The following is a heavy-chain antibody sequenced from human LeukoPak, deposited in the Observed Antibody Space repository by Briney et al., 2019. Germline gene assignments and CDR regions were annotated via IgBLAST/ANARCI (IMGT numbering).Heavy chain of an antibody. CDR3: ARGVAAAGRSFDP. J-gene: IGHJ5*02. V-gene: IGHV1-8*03. Sequence: ASVKVSCKASGYTFSSYVINWVRQATGQGLEWMGWMNPNSVNTGYAQKFQDRVTVTRSTSISTAYMELTSLRSEDTAVYYCARGVAAAGRSFDPWGQGTLVTVSS. D-gene: IGHD6-13*01. CDR2: MNPNSVNT. CDR1: GYTFSSYV.